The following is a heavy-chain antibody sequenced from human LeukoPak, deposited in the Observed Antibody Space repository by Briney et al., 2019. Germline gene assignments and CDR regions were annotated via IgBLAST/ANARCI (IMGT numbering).Heavy chain of an antibody. Sequence: GGSLRLSCAASGLRFSDYYVSWIRQAPGKGLQWVSYISSGGDIMHYADSVKGRFTISRDNSKNTLYLQMNSLRAEDTAVYYCAKEGSSGWTPYYYYYMDVWGKGTTVTISS. CDR2: ISSGGDIM. V-gene: IGHV3-11*01. CDR3: AKEGSSGWTPYYYYYMDV. D-gene: IGHD6-19*01. CDR1: GLRFSDYY. J-gene: IGHJ6*03.